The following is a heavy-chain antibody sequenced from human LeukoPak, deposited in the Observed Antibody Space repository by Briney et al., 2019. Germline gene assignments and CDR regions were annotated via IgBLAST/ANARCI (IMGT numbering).Heavy chain of an antibody. D-gene: IGHD2-21*01. CDR1: GGTFSSYA. Sequence: SVKVSCKASGGTFSSYAISWVRQAPGQGLEWMGGIIPIFGTANYAQKFQGRVTITADESTSTAYMELSSLRSEDTAVYYCARVDCLSGGDCYANFDYWGQGTLVTVSS. V-gene: IGHV1-69*13. J-gene: IGHJ4*02. CDR2: IIPIFGTA. CDR3: ARVDCLSGGDCYANFDY.